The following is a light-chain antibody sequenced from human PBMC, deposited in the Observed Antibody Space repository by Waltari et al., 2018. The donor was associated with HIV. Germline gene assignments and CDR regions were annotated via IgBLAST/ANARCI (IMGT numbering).Light chain of an antibody. CDR2: DVT. Sequence: QSALTHPASVSGPPGQSITISCPGTISDVGGYNYVSWYQQPPEQPPKFIIYDVTKRPSGVSDRFSGSKSGNTASLTISGLQAEDEADYYCSSYVTGSTWLFGGGTKLTVL. CDR3: SSYVTGSTWL. J-gene: IGLJ2*01. CDR1: ISDVGGYNY. V-gene: IGLV2-14*03.